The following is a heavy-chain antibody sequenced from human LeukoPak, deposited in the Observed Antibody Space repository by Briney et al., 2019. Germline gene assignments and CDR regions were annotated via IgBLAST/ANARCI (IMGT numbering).Heavy chain of an antibody. V-gene: IGHV1-2*02. CDR1: GYTFTGYY. Sequence: ASVKVSCKASGYTFTGYYMHWVRQAPGQGLEWMGWINPNSGGTNYAQKFQGRVTITRDTSISTAYMELSRLRSDDTAVYYCARPRGYYYPLDYWGQGTLVTVSS. CDR3: ARPRGYYYPLDY. CDR2: INPNSGGT. D-gene: IGHD3-10*01. J-gene: IGHJ4*02.